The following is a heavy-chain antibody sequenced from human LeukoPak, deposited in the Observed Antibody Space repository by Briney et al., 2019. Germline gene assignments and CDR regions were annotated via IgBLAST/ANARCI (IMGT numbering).Heavy chain of an antibody. CDR3: ARGLMMAVAGRGEFHY. V-gene: IGHV4-59*01. D-gene: IGHD6-13*01. CDR2: IYYSGST. CDR1: GGSISSYY. J-gene: IGHJ4*02. Sequence: ASETLSLTCIVSGGSISSYYWSWIRQPPGKGLEWIGYIYYSGSTNYNPSLKSRVTILVDTSKNQFSLKLSSVTAADTAVYYCARGLMMAVAGRGEFHYWGQGTLVTVSS.